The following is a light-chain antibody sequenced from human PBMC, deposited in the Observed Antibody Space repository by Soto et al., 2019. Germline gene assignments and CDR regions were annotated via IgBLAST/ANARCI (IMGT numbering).Light chain of an antibody. V-gene: IGKV3-15*01. J-gene: IGKJ5*01. CDR3: QQYNDWSPIP. Sequence: EVVLTQSPGTLSLSPGERATLSYRASQSAATNYLAWYQQKRGQAPRLLIYGASSRATGIPGRFSGSGSGTEFTLTISSLQSEDFAVYYGQQYNDWSPIPFCQGTRLEI. CDR1: QSAATNY. CDR2: GAS.